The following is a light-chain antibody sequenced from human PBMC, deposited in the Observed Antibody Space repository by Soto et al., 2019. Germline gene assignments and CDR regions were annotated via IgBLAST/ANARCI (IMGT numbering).Light chain of an antibody. J-gene: IGKJ3*01. Sequence: EIVLTQSPGTLSSSPGERATLSCRASQSVSSGYLAWYQQKPGQAPRLLIYGASSRATGIPDRFSGSGSGSDFTLTISRLESEDFAVYYCQQYDSSPLFTFGPGTKVDIK. V-gene: IGKV3-20*01. CDR1: QSVSSGY. CDR3: QQYDSSPLFT. CDR2: GAS.